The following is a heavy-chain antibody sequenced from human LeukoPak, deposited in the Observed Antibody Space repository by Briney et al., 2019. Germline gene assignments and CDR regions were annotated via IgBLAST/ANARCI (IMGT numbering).Heavy chain of an antibody. D-gene: IGHD6-6*01. CDR2: ISTSSSYI. V-gene: IGHV3-21*04. CDR1: GFTFSSYR. Sequence: GGSLRLPCAASGFTFSSYRMNWVRQAPGKGLEWVSSISTSSSYIYYADSVKGRFTISRDNAKNSLYLQMNSLRAEDTAVYYCARDRIAARPTDDYYYYYGMDVWGQGTTVTVSS. CDR3: ARDRIAARPTDDYYYYYGMDV. J-gene: IGHJ6*02.